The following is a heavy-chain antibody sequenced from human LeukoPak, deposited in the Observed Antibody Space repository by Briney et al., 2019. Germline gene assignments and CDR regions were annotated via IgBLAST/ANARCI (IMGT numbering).Heavy chain of an antibody. D-gene: IGHD3-22*01. CDR2: IYSGGST. CDR3: ARWYYYDSSGYSHY. J-gene: IGHJ4*02. CDR1: GFTVSSNY. V-gene: IGHV3-53*01. Sequence: PGGSLRLSCAASGFTVSSNYMSWVRQAPGKGLEWVSVIYSGGSTYYADSVKGRFTISRDNSKNTLYLQMNSLRAEDTAVYYCARWYYYDSSGYSHYWGQGTLVTVSS.